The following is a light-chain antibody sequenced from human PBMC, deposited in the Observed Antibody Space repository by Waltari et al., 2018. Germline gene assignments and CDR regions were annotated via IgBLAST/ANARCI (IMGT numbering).Light chain of an antibody. V-gene: IGKV3-11*01. CDR2: AAS. CDR1: QSVRRY. CDR3: QQRHDWPLN. Sequence: EILLPQHPVTLSVSPGERATLSCKASQSVRRYLAWYQQKPGQAPRLLIYAASNRASGIPARFSGSGSGTDFTLTISNVEPEDFAVYYCQQRHDWPLNFGGGTKLEIK. J-gene: IGKJ4*01.